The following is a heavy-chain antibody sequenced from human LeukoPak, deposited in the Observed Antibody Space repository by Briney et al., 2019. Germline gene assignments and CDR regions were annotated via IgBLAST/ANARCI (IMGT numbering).Heavy chain of an antibody. J-gene: IGHJ1*01. CDR2: IIPIFGTA. Sequence: GSSVKVSCKASGGTFISYAISWVGQAPGQGREWMGRIIPIFGTANYAQKFQGRVTITTDESTSTAYMELSSLRSEDTAVYYCAREGYYDSSGYYGAEYFQHWGQGTLVTVSS. CDR3: AREGYYDSSGYYGAEYFQH. D-gene: IGHD3-22*01. CDR1: GGTFISYA. V-gene: IGHV1-69*05.